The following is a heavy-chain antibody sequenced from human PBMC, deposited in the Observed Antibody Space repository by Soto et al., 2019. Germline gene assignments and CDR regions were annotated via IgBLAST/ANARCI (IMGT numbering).Heavy chain of an antibody. Sequence: PGGPLRLSXAASGFTFSSYGMHWVRQAPGKGLEWVAVISYDGSNKYYADSVKGRFTISRDNSKNTLYLQMNSLRAEDTAVYYCAKDLAHWYSSSFLKKRSYYGMDVWGQGTTVTVSS. V-gene: IGHV3-30*18. CDR3: AKDLAHWYSSSFLKKRSYYGMDV. CDR1: GFTFSSYG. D-gene: IGHD6-6*01. CDR2: ISYDGSNK. J-gene: IGHJ6*02.